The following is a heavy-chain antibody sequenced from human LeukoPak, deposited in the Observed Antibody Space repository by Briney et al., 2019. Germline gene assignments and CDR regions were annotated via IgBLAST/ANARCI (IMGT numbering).Heavy chain of an antibody. Sequence: SETLSLTCAIYGGSFSGNYWSWIRQPPGKGLEWIGEIDPSGTTNYNPSLKSRVTISGDTSKNQFSLNLSSVTAADTAVYYCAGDTDDYSYMDVWGKGTTVTVSS. CDR1: GGSFSGNY. D-gene: IGHD3-10*01. J-gene: IGHJ6*03. CDR3: AGDTDDYSYMDV. CDR2: IDPSGTT. V-gene: IGHV4-34*01.